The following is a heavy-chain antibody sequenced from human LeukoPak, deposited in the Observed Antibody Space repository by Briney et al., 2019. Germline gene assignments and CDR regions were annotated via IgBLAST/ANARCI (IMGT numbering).Heavy chain of an antibody. V-gene: IGHV1-2*02. J-gene: IGHJ4*02. D-gene: IGHD5-24*01. CDR3: AKDQGETYNDY. CDR2: INPNSGDT. CDR1: GYTFTGDY. Sequence: ASVKVSCKASGYTFTGDYMHWVRQAPGQGLEWLGWINPNSGDTNYAQKFQGRVTMTRDTSISTAYMELSRVTSDDTAVYYRAKDQGETYNDYWGQGTLVTVSS.